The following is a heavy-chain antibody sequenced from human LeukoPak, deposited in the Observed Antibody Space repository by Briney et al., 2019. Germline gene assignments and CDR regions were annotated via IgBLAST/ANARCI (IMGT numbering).Heavy chain of an antibody. V-gene: IGHV4-59*02. J-gene: IGHJ4*02. Sequence: PSETLSLTCTVSGGSVSGSSWSWIRQPPGKGLEWIGHISYSDGTNYNPSLKSRVTISVDTSKNQFSLKLSSVTAADTAVYYCARGHRDYDYVWGSYRSYYFDYWGQGTLVTVSS. CDR3: ARGHRDYDYVWGSYRSYYFDY. D-gene: IGHD3-16*02. CDR1: GGSVSGSS. CDR2: ISYSDGT.